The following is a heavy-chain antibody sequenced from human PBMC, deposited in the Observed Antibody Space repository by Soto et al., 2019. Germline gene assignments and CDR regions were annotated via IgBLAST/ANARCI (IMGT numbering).Heavy chain of an antibody. D-gene: IGHD6-19*01. V-gene: IGHV3-30-3*01. CDR2: ISYDGSNK. Sequence: GGSLRLSCAASGFTFSSYAMHWVRQAPGKGLEWVAVISYDGSNKYYADSVKGRFTISRDNSKNTLYLQMNSLRAEDTAVYYCARKGEQWLTRYYYGMDVWGQGTTVTVSS. J-gene: IGHJ6*02. CDR3: ARKGEQWLTRYYYGMDV. CDR1: GFTFSSYA.